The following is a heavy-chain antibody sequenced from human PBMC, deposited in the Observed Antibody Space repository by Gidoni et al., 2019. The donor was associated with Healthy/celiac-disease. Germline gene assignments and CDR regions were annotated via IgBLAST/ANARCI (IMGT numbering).Heavy chain of an antibody. V-gene: IGHV3-30-3*01. J-gene: IGHJ5*02. Sequence: QVQLVESGGGVVQPGRSLRLSCAASGFTFSSYAMHWVRQAPGKGLEWVAVISYDGSNKYYADSVKGRFTISRDNSKNTLYLQMNSLRAEDTAVYYCARDRDSSGWYTAGWFDPWGQGTLVTVSS. CDR2: ISYDGSNK. CDR3: ARDRDSSGWYTAGWFDP. D-gene: IGHD6-19*01. CDR1: GFTFSSYA.